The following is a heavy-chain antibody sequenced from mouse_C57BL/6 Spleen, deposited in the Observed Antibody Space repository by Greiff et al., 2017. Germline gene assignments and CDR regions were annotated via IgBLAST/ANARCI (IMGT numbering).Heavy chain of an antibody. Sequence: EVKLQASGGGLVKPGGSLKLSCAASGFTFSSYAMSWVRPTPEKRLEWVATISDGGSYTYYPENVKGRFTIPRDNAKTNLYLQMSHLKSEDTAMYYCAREMVNPYYAMDYWGQGTSVTVSS. CDR2: ISDGGSYT. J-gene: IGHJ4*01. CDR1: GFTFSSYA. V-gene: IGHV5-4*01. CDR3: AREMVNPYYAMDY. D-gene: IGHD2-3*01.